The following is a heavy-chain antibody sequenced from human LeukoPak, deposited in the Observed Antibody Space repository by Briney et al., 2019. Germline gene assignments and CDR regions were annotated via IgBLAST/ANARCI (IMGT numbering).Heavy chain of an antibody. J-gene: IGHJ4*02. D-gene: IGHD6-13*01. CDR3: ARSTGYSTTGRDFDS. Sequence: PGGSLRLSCVASGFTFSSYAMSWVRQAPGKGLEWVSDISGGGATTFYADSVKGRFTISRDNSKNTLYLQLSSLRAEDTAVYYCARSTGYSTTGRDFDSWGRGTLVTVSS. CDR1: GFTFSSYA. CDR2: ISGGGATT. V-gene: IGHV3-23*01.